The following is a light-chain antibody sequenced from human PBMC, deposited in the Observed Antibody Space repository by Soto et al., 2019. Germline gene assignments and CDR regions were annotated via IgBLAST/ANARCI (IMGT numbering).Light chain of an antibody. CDR2: EVS. J-gene: IGLJ3*02. Sequence: QSVLTQPASVSGSPGHSITISCTGTSSDIGGYNYVSWYQQHPGKAPKVIIYEVSNRSSGVSNRFSGSKSGNTASLTISGLQAEDEADYYCSSYTRSSTWVFGGGTKLTVL. CDR1: SSDIGGYNY. CDR3: SSYTRSSTWV. V-gene: IGLV2-14*01.